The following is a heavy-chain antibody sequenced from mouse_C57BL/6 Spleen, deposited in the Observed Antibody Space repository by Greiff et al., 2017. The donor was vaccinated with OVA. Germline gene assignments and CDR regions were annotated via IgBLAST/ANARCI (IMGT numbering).Heavy chain of an antibody. CDR2: ISDGGSYT. CDR3: ARDADYDGFAY. Sequence: EVQLVESGGGLVKPGGSLKLSCAASGFTFSSYAMSWVRQTPAKRLEWVATISDGGSYTYYPDNVKGRFTISRDNAKNNRYLQMSHLKSEDTAMYYCARDADYDGFAYWGQGTLVTVSA. CDR1: GFTFSSYA. V-gene: IGHV5-4*01. D-gene: IGHD2-4*01. J-gene: IGHJ3*01.